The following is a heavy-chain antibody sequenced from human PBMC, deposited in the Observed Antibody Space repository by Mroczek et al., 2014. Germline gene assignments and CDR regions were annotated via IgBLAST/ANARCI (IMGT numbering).Heavy chain of an antibody. CDR1: GGSFSGYY. Sequence: QVQLQHGAAGLLKPSETLSLTCAVYGGSFSGYYWSWIRQPPGKGLEWIGEINHSGSTNYNPSLKSRVTISVDTSKNQFSLKLSSVTAADTAVYYCARGMGYYGSGSYVFSFDYWGQGTLVTVSS. J-gene: IGHJ4*02. V-gene: IGHV4-34*01. CDR3: ARGMGYYGSGSYVFSFDY. D-gene: IGHD3-10*01. CDR2: INHSGST.